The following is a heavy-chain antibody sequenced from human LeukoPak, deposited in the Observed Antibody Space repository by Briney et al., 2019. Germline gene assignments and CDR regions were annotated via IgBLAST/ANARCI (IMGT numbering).Heavy chain of an antibody. D-gene: IGHD1-1*01. CDR3: TRDPKTGTTGY. CDR1: GFTFSSYW. CDR2: IKQDGSEK. V-gene: IGHV3-7*01. J-gene: IGHJ4*02. Sequence: SGGSLRLSCAASGFTFSSYWMAWVRQAPGKGLEWVANIKQDGSEKYYVESVKGRFTTPTHTAKPSPYPKINSPRAEHPALSYCTRDPKTGTTGYWSQGTLVTVSS.